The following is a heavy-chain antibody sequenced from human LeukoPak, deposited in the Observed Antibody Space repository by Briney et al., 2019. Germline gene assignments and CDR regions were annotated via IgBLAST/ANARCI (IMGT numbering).Heavy chain of an antibody. Sequence: PGGSLILSCAASGFTFSSYAMSCFRQAPGEGLEGGSAISGSGISTYYVASVKGRFTISRDNSKNTLYLQMNNMRAEDTALYYCAKDRRRATVTCFDYWGQGPLVTVSS. V-gene: IGHV3-23*01. D-gene: IGHD4-17*01. J-gene: IGHJ4*02. CDR2: ISGSGIST. CDR3: AKDRRRATVTCFDY. CDR1: GFTFSSYA.